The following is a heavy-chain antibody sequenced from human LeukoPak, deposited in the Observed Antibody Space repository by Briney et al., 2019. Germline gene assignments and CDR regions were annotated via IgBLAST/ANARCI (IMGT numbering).Heavy chain of an antibody. CDR1: GYTFTSYY. CDR3: ARVGYSSYYYYYMDV. Sequence: ASVKVSCNASGYTFTSYYMHWVRQAPGQGLEWMGIISPSGGSTSYAQKFQGRVTMTRDTSTSTAYMELSSLRSEDTAVYYCARVGYSSYYYYYMDVWGKGTTVTVSS. D-gene: IGHD2-15*01. V-gene: IGHV1-46*01. CDR2: ISPSGGST. J-gene: IGHJ6*03.